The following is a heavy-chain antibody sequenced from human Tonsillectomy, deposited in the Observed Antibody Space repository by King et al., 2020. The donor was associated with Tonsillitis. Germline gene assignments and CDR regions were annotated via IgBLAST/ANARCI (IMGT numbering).Heavy chain of an antibody. CDR1: GGSFSGYY. J-gene: IGHJ3*02. CDR3: ARLGADSSGYTDAFDI. D-gene: IGHD3-22*01. Sequence: VQLQQWGAGLLKPSETLSLTCAVYGGSFSGYYWSWIRQPPGKGLEWIGEINHSGSTNYNPSLKSRVTISVDTSKNQFSLKLSSVTAADTAVYYCARLGADSSGYTDAFDIWGHGTMVTVSS. V-gene: IGHV4-34*01. CDR2: INHSGST.